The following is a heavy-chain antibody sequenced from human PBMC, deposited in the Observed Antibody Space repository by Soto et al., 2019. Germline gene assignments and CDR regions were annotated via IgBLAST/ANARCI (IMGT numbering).Heavy chain of an antibody. V-gene: IGHV4-59*08. J-gene: IGHJ6*03. CDR3: ARGSGGSFYYYMDV. CDR2: IYYSGST. D-gene: IGHD2-15*01. Sequence: SETLSLTCTVSGGSISSYYWSWIRQPPGKGLEWIGYIYYSGSTNYNPSLKSRVTISVDTSKNQLSLKLSSVTAADTAVYYCARGSGGSFYYYMDVWGKGTTVTVSS. CDR1: GGSISSYY.